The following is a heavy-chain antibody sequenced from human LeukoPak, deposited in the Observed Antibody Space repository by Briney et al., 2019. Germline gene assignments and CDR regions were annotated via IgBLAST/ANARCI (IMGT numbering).Heavy chain of an antibody. Sequence: SETLSLTCTVSGGSISTFYWSWIRQPPGKGLVWIGHICYSGSTNYNPSLKSRVTMSVDTSKNQFSLKLRSVTAADTAVYYCARRCSSTSCSFDYWGQGILVTVSS. CDR2: ICYSGST. CDR3: ARRCSSTSCSFDY. D-gene: IGHD2-2*01. CDR1: GGSISTFY. J-gene: IGHJ4*02. V-gene: IGHV4-59*08.